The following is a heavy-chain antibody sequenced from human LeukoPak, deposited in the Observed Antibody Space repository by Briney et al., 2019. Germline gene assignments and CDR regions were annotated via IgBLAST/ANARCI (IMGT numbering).Heavy chain of an antibody. J-gene: IGHJ4*02. CDR3: AKDRGKYQLLVEFDY. CDR2: ISYDGSNK. CDR1: GFTFSSYG. Sequence: GGSLRLSCAASGFTFSSYGMHWVRQAPDKGLEWVAVISYDGSNKYYADSVKGRFTISRDNSKNTLYLQMNSLRAEDTAVYYCAKDRGKYQLLVEFDYWGQGTLVTVSS. D-gene: IGHD2-2*01. V-gene: IGHV3-30*18.